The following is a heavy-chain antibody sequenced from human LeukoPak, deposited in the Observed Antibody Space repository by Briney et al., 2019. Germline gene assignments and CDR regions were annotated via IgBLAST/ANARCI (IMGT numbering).Heavy chain of an antibody. CDR3: ARMEGEAVAGDY. V-gene: IGHV4-59*08. J-gene: IGHJ4*02. CDR1: GGSISSYY. D-gene: IGHD6-19*01. Sequence: SETLSLTCTVSGGSISSYYWSWIRQPPGKGLEWIGYIYYSGSTNYNPSLKSRVTISVDTSKNQFSLKLSSVTAADTAVYYCARMEGEAVAGDYWGQGTLVTVSS. CDR2: IYYSGST.